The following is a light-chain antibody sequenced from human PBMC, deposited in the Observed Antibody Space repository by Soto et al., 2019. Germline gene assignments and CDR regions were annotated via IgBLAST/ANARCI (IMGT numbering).Light chain of an antibody. J-gene: IGLJ2*01. CDR3: XXXXXXXXXXV. V-gene: IGLV2-14*01. Sequence: QSALTQPASVSGSPGQSITISCTGTSSDVGGYNYVSWYQQHPGKAPKLMIYEVSNRPSEVSNRFSGSKSGNTASLTISGXXXXXXXXXXXXXXXXXXXXXVXGGGT. CDR2: EVS. CDR1: SSDVGGYNY.